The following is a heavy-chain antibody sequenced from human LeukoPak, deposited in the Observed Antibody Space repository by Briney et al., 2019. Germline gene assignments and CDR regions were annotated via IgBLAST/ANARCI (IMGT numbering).Heavy chain of an antibody. J-gene: IGHJ5*02. CDR1: GFTFSSYA. D-gene: IGHD3-10*01. CDR3: AKDLKVNYYGSGSPMNNWFDP. V-gene: IGHV3-23*01. CDR2: ISGSGGST. Sequence: GGSLRLSCAASGFTFSSYAMSWVRQAPGKGLEWVSAISGSGGSTYYADSVKGRFTISRDNSKNTLYLQMNSLRAEDMAVYYCAKDLKVNYYGSGSPMNNWFDPWGQGTLVTVSS.